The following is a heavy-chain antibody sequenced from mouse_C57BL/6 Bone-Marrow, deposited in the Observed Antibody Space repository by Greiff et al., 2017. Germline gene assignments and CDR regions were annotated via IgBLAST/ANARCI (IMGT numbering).Heavy chain of an antibody. V-gene: IGHV7-3*01. CDR2: IRNKANGYTT. J-gene: IGHJ4*01. Sequence: EVQLVESGGGLVQPGGSLSLSCAASGFTFTDYYMSWVRQPPGKALEWLGFIRNKANGYTTEYSASVKGRFTISRDNSQSILYLLMNALRAEDSATYYCARSTRGKYAMDYWGQGTSDTASS. CDR3: ARSTRGKYAMDY. CDR1: GFTFTDYY.